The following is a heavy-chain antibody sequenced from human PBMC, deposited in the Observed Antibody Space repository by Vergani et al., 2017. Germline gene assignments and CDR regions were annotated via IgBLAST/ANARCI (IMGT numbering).Heavy chain of an antibody. CDR3: ARASHCINCYSEGPNGPGYYYMDV. CDR1: GGSFNSGSYY. CDR2: MYTSGHT. Sequence: QVQLQESGPGLVKPSQTLSLTCTVSGGSFNSGSYYWTWIRQPAGKKLEWIVRMYTSGHTIYNPSLESRVTMSVDTSKNQFSLQLSSVTAADTAVYYCARASHCINCYSEGPNGPGYYYMDVWGKGTTVTVSS. D-gene: IGHD2-21*01. J-gene: IGHJ6*03. V-gene: IGHV4-61*02.